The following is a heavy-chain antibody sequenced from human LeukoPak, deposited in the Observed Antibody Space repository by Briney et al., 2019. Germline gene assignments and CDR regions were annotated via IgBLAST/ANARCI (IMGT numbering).Heavy chain of an antibody. J-gene: IGHJ5*02. Sequence: EASETLSLTCTVSGGSISSSSYYWGWIRQPPGKGLEWIGSIYYSGSTYYNPSLKSRVTISVDTSKNQFSLKLSSVTAADTAIYYCAKEDHRGSDPPWFDPWGQGTLVTVSS. CDR2: IYYSGST. CDR3: AKEDHRGSDPPWFDP. V-gene: IGHV4-39*07. D-gene: IGHD3-10*01. CDR1: GGSISSSSYY.